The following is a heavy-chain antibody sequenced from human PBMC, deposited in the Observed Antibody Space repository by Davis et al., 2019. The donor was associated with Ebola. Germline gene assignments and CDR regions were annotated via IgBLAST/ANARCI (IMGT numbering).Heavy chain of an antibody. CDR1: RYTFTNYY. CDR2: SNPNDGRT. J-gene: IGHJ3*02. D-gene: IGHD5-12*01. Sequence: ASVKVSCKASRYTFTNYYMHWVRQAPGQGLEWMGLSNPNDGRTIYAQKFQGRVTGTRDTSTTTVYMAQSSLKSEDTALYYCTTPGGQDSGYDVFDNWGQGTMVTVSS. CDR3: TTPGGQDSGYDVFDN. V-gene: IGHV1-46*03.